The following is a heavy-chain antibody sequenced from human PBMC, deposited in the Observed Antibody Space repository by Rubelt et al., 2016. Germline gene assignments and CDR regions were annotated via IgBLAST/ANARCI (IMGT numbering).Heavy chain of an antibody. CDR2: ISDDGSNK. Sequence: VQLLDSGGGLVQPGGSLTLSCAASGFTFGSYAMHWVRQAPGKGLEWVAVISDDGSNKYYADSVKGRFTISRDNAKNTLHLQMNSLRAEETAVYYWASVRAEGTRSVDDWGQGTLVTVSS. D-gene: IGHD3-10*01. J-gene: IGHJ4*02. CDR3: ASVRAEGTRSVDD. V-gene: IGHV3-30*04. CDR1: GFTFGSYA.